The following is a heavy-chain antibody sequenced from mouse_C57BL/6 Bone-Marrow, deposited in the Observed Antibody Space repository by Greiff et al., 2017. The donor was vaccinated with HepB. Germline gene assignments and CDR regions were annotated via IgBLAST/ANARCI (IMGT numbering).Heavy chain of an antibody. CDR3: ARWPYSRFAY. D-gene: IGHD2-5*01. J-gene: IGHJ3*01. CDR2: IYPRSGNT. V-gene: IGHV1-81*01. CDR1: GYTFTSYG. Sequence: VQLQQSGAELARPGASVKLSCKASGYTFTSYGISWVKQRTGLGLEWIGEIYPRSGNTYYNEKFKGKATLTADKSSSTAYMELRSLTSEDSAVYFCARWPYSRFAYWGQGTLVTVSA.